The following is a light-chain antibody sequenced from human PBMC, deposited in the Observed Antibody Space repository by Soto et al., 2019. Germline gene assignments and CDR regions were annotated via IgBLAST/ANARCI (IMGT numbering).Light chain of an antibody. CDR2: GNS. Sequence: QSVLTQPPSVSGAPGQRVTISCTGSSSNIGAGYDVHWYQQLPGTAPKLLIYGNSNRPSGVPDRFSGSKSGTSASLAITGLQAEDEADYYCCSYTSTSTHVFGTGTKVTVL. CDR1: SSNIGAGYD. J-gene: IGLJ1*01. CDR3: CSYTSTSTHV. V-gene: IGLV1-40*01.